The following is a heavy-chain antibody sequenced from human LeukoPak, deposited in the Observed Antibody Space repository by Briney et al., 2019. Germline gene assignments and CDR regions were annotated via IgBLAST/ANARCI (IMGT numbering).Heavy chain of an antibody. J-gene: IGHJ3*02. CDR1: GFTFSSYG. CDR2: ISYDGSNK. CDR3: VFEGRADAFDI. D-gene: IGHD3-10*01. V-gene: IGHV3-30*03. Sequence: GGSLRLSWAASGFTFSSYGMHWVRQAPGKGLEWVAVISYDGSNKYYADSVKGRFTISRDNSKNTLYLQTNSLRAEDTAVYYCVFEGRADAFDIWGQGTMVTVSS.